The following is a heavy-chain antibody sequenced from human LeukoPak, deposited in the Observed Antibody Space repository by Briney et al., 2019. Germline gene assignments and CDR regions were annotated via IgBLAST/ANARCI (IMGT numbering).Heavy chain of an antibody. CDR1: GYTFTSCD. Sequence: GASVKVSCKASGYTFTSCDINWVRQATGQGLEWMGWMNPNSGNTGYAQKFQGRVTMTRNTSISTAYMELSSLRSEDTAVYYCARVRRLRSSREVDYWGQGTLVTVSS. CDR2: MNPNSGNT. D-gene: IGHD6-13*01. CDR3: ARVRRLRSSREVDY. J-gene: IGHJ4*02. V-gene: IGHV1-8*01.